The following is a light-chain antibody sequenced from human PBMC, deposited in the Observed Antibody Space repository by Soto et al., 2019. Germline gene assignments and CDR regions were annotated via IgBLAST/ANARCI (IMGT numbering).Light chain of an antibody. V-gene: IGLV2-14*01. CDR2: DVS. J-gene: IGLJ1*01. CDR3: GSYTSSSTRV. Sequence: QSALTQPASVSGSPGQSITISCTGTSSDVGGYNYVSWYQQHPGKAPKLVIFDVSDRPSGVSNRFSGSKSGNTASLTIPGLQYEAEDDYFCGSYTSSSTRVFGTGTKLTVL. CDR1: SSDVGGYNY.